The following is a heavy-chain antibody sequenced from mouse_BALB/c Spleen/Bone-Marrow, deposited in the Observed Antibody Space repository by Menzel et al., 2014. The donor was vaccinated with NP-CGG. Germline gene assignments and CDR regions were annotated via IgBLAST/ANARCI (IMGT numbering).Heavy chain of an antibody. CDR2: ISSGGSYT. D-gene: IGHD2-4*01. CDR1: GFTFSNYG. J-gene: IGHJ2*01. V-gene: IGHV5-6*01. Sequence: EVKLVESGGDLVRPGGSLKLSCAASGFTFSNYGMSWVRQTPDKRLEWGATISSGGSYTYYPDSVKGRFPISRDNPKNTLCLQMSSLKSEDTAMYYCARQRDYDSFDYWGQGTTLTVSS. CDR3: ARQRDYDSFDY.